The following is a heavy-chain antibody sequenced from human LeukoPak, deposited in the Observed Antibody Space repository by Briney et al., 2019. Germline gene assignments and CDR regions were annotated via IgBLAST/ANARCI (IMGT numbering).Heavy chain of an antibody. CDR2: ISAYNGNT. CDR3: ARPIIVGATGEYYFDY. V-gene: IGHV1-18*04. CDR1: GYTFTGYY. D-gene: IGHD1-26*01. Sequence: ASVKVSCKASGYTFTGYYIHWVRQAPGQGLEWMGWISAYNGNTNYAQKLQGRVTMTTDTSTSTAYMELRSLRSDDTAVYYCARPIIVGATGEYYFDYWGQGTLVTVSS. J-gene: IGHJ4*02.